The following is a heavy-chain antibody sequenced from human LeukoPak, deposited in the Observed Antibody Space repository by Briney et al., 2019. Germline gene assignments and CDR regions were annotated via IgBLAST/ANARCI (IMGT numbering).Heavy chain of an antibody. CDR2: ISYDGSNK. J-gene: IGHJ6*02. CDR1: GFTFSNYG. Sequence: PGGSLRLSCAASGFTFSNYGMHWVRQAPGKGLEWVAVISYDGSNKYYGDSVKGRFTISRDQSKNTLYLQMNSLRAEDTAVYYCAKEKGSDYFYAMDVWGQGTTVTVSS. V-gene: IGHV3-30*18. CDR3: AKEKGSDYFYAMDV.